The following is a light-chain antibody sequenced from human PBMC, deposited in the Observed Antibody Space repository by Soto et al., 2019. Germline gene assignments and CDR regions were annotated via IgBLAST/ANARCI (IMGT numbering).Light chain of an antibody. V-gene: IGLV2-14*03. J-gene: IGLJ2*01. CDR1: NSDIGGYDY. CDR2: DVN. CDR3: SSYTTTTPVV. Sequence: QSALTQPASVSGSPGQSSTISCTGTNSDIGGYDYVSWYQHHPGKAPRLLIYDVNNWPSGVSDRFSGSKSGNTASLTISGLQAEDEAVYYCSSYTTTTPVVFGGGTKLTVL.